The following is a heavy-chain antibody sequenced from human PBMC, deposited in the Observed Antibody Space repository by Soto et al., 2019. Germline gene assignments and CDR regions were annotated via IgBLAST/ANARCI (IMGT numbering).Heavy chain of an antibody. CDR2: IKQDGSDK. CDR3: ARYTFSSGPQDY. CDR1: GFTFSSHW. D-gene: IGHD3-22*01. J-gene: IGHJ4*02. V-gene: IGHV3-7*03. Sequence: EVQLVESGGGLVQPGGSLRLSCVASGFTFSSHWMSLVRQAPGKGLEWVANIKQDGSDKRYVDSVKGRFTISRDNAKNSLYMQINSLRAEDTAVYYCARYTFSSGPQDYWGQGILVTVS.